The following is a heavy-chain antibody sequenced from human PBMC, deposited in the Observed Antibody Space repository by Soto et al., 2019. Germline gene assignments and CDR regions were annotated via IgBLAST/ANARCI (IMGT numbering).Heavy chain of an antibody. CDR2: INPIFGTA. V-gene: IGHV1-69*01. Sequence: QVQLVQSGAEVKKPGSSVKVSCKASGGTFSSYAISWVRQAPGQGLEWMGGINPIFGTANYAQKFQGRVTFTADESTSAAYMELSGLRSEDTAVHYCAREGRAAAGGVRYFDLWGRGTLVTVSS. CDR1: GGTFSSYA. J-gene: IGHJ2*01. D-gene: IGHD6-13*01. CDR3: AREGRAAAGGVRYFDL.